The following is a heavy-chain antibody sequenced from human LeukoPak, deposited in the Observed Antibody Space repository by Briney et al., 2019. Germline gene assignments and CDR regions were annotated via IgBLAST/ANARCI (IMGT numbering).Heavy chain of an antibody. Sequence: GGSLRLSCAASGFTFSSYAMNWVRQAPGKGLEWVSAISGSGGSTYYADSVKGRFTISRDNSKNTLYLQMNSLRAEDTAVYYCAKDRTLAVAGLYYYYYMDVWGKGTTVTVSS. CDR3: AKDRTLAVAGLYYYYYMDV. CDR1: GFTFSSYA. J-gene: IGHJ6*03. CDR2: ISGSGGST. D-gene: IGHD6-19*01. V-gene: IGHV3-23*01.